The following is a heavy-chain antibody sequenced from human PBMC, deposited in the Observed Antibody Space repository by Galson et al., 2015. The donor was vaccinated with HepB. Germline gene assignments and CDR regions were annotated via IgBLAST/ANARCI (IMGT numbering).Heavy chain of an antibody. V-gene: IGHV1-69*02. CDR1: GGTFSSYT. D-gene: IGHD1-26*01. CDR3: ARVAVGAIPWGPFDY. J-gene: IGHJ4*02. CDR2: IIPILGIA. Sequence: SVKVSCKASGGTFSSYTISWVRQAPGQGLEWMGRIIPILGIANYAQKFQGRVTITADKSTSTAYMELSSLRSEDTAVYYCARVAVGAIPWGPFDYWGQGTPVTVSS.